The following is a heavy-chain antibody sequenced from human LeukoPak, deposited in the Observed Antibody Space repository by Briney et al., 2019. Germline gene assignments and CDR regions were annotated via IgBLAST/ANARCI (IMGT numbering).Heavy chain of an antibody. CDR3: AKDQVISSGCIDY. Sequence: GGSLRLFCAASGFTFSSYGMHWVRQAPGKGLEWGAVISYDGSNKYYADSVKGRFTISRDNSKNTLYLQMNSLRAEDTAVYYCAKDQVISSGCIDYWGQGTLVTVSS. CDR1: GFTFSSYG. D-gene: IGHD6-19*01. CDR2: ISYDGSNK. J-gene: IGHJ4*02. V-gene: IGHV3-30*18.